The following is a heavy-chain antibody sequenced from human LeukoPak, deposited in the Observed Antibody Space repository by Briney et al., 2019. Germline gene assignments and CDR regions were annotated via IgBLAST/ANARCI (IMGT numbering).Heavy chain of an antibody. J-gene: IGHJ4*02. CDR2: ISYDGSNK. Sequence: GGPLRLSCAASGFTFSSYAMHWVRQAPGKGLEWVAVISYDGSNKYYADSVKGRFTISRDNSKNTLYLQMDSLRAEDTAVYYCARDSAAGDSSGYYSEFDYWGQGTLVTVSS. CDR1: GFTFSSYA. V-gene: IGHV3-30-3*01. D-gene: IGHD3-22*01. CDR3: ARDSAAGDSSGYYSEFDY.